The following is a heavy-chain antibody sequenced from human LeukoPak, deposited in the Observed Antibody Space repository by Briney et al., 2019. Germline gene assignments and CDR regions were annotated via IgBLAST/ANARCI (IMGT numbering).Heavy chain of an antibody. CDR3: AKPPFFWSGYQGETNWFDP. J-gene: IGHJ5*02. D-gene: IGHD3-3*01. Sequence: GGSLRLSCAASGFTFSSYGMHWVRQAPGKGLEWVAVISYDGSNKYYADSVKGRFTISRDNSKNTLYLQMNSLRAEDTAVYYCAKPPFFWSGYQGETNWFDPWGQGTLVTVSS. V-gene: IGHV3-30*18. CDR2: ISYDGSNK. CDR1: GFTFSSYG.